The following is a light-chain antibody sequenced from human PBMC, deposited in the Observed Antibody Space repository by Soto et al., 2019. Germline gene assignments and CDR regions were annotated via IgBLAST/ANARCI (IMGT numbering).Light chain of an antibody. CDR3: CSYADNNDYV. Sequence: SALTQPPSASGSLGQSVTISCTGTSSDVGAYNYVSWHQQHPGKAPKLMIYEVTRRPSGVPDRFSGSKSGNTASLNVSGLQAEDEADYYCCSYADNNDYVFGTVTKLTVL. CDR2: EVT. V-gene: IGLV2-8*01. CDR1: SSDVGAYNY. J-gene: IGLJ1*01.